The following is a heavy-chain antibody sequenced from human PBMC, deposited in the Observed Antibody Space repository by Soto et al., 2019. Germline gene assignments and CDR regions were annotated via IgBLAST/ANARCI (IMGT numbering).Heavy chain of an antibody. CDR2: ISYSGST. V-gene: IGHV4-59*01. Sequence: PSETLSITCTVSGGSISSYYWSWIRQPPGRGLEWIGYISYSGSTNYNPSLKSRVTISVDTSKNQFSLRLNSVTAADTAVYYCARGSRYDFWSGFTYYFDYWGQGTLVTVSS. D-gene: IGHD3-3*01. J-gene: IGHJ4*02. CDR1: GGSISSYY. CDR3: ARGSRYDFWSGFTYYFDY.